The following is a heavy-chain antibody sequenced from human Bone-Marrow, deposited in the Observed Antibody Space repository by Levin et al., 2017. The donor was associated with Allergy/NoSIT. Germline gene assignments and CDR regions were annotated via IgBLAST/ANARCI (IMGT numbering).Heavy chain of an antibody. D-gene: IGHD4-17*01. CDR2: INPNSGGT. CDR3: ARGNGDYANWFDP. J-gene: IGHJ5*02. Sequence: NPGGSLRLSCKASGYTFTDYFLHWVRQAPGQGLEWMGRINPNSGGTNYAQKFQGRVTMTRDTSVSTAYMELSRLRSDDTAVYYCARGNGDYANWFDPWGQGTLVTVSS. CDR1: GYTFTDYF. V-gene: IGHV1-2*06.